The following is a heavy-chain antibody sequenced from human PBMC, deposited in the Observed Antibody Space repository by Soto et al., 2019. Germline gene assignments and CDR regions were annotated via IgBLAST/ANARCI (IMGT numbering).Heavy chain of an antibody. CDR2: VNPNHGDT. V-gene: IGHV1-8*01. CDR3: AKVARKGSAIDFDY. CDR1: GYTFSNYD. J-gene: IGHJ4*02. Sequence: QVQLVQSGAELKKPGASVKVSCKASGYTFSNYDMNWVRQATGQGPEWIGWVNPNHGDTGYAQKFQCRVTLTTDISTTTAYMELTSLRSEDTAIYYCAKVARKGSAIDFDYWGQGTLITVSS. D-gene: IGHD3-10*01.